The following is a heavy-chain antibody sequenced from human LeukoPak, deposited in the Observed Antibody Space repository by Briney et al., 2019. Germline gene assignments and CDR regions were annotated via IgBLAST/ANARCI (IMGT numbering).Heavy chain of an antibody. CDR2: MNPNSGNT. CDR1: GYTFTSYD. V-gene: IGHV1-8*01. J-gene: IGHJ3*02. CDR3: AREAI. Sequence: ASVKVSCKASGYTFTSYDINWVRQATGRGLEWMGWMNPNSGNTGYAQKFRGRVTITADESTSTAYMELSSLRSEDTAVYYCAREAIWGQGTMVTVSS.